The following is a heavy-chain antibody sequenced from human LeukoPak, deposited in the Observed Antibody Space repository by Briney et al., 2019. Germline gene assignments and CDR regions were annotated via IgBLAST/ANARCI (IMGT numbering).Heavy chain of an antibody. D-gene: IGHD3-10*01. Sequence: ASVKVSCKASGYTFTSYDINWVRQATGQGLEWMGWMNPNSGNTGYPQKFQGRVTMTRNTSISTAYMELSSLRSEDTAVYYCARVAKRSLDYYGSGTDAFDIWGQGTMVTVSS. CDR1: GYTFTSYD. V-gene: IGHV1-8*01. CDR3: ARVAKRSLDYYGSGTDAFDI. CDR2: MNPNSGNT. J-gene: IGHJ3*02.